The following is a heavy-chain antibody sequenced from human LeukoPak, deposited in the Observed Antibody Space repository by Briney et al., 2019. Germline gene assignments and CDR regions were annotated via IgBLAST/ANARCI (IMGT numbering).Heavy chain of an antibody. J-gene: IGHJ6*04. CDR2: ISSSGSTI. Sequence: GGSLRLSCAASGFTFTNYAMHWVRQAPGKGLEWVSYISSSGSTIYYADSVKGRFTISRDNAKNSLYLQMNSLRAEDTAVYYCAELGITMIGGVWGKGTTVTISS. D-gene: IGHD3-10*02. V-gene: IGHV3-48*03. CDR1: GFTFTNYA. CDR3: AELGITMIGGV.